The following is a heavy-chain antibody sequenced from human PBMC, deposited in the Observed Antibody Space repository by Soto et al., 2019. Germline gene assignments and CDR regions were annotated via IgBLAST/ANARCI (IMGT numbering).Heavy chain of an antibody. CDR1: GFTVSSNY. V-gene: IGHV3-53*01. CDR2: LYSGGST. CDR3: ARVVNCGGDCYYDY. Sequence: GGSLRLSCAASGFTVSSNYMSWVRQAPWKGLEWVSVLYSGGSTYYADSVKGRFTISRDNSKNTLYLQMNSLRAEDTAVYYCARVVNCGGDCYYDYWGQGTLVTVS. J-gene: IGHJ4*02. D-gene: IGHD2-21*02.